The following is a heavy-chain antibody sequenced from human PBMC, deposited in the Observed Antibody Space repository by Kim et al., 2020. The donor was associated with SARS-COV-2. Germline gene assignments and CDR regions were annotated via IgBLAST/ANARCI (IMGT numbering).Heavy chain of an antibody. CDR3: AREDIVVVPAAIQYYYYYGMTV. D-gene: IGHD2-2*02. Sequence: GGSLRLSCAASGFTFSSYAMHWVRQAPGKGLEWVAVISYDGSNKYYADSVKGRFTISRDNSKNTLYLQMNSLRAEDTAVYYCAREDIVVVPAAIQYYYYYGMTVWGQGTTVTVSS. V-gene: IGHV3-30-3*01. CDR1: GFTFSSYA. CDR2: ISYDGSNK. J-gene: IGHJ6*02.